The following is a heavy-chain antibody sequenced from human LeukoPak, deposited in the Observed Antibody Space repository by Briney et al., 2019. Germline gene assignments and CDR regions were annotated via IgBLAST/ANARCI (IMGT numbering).Heavy chain of an antibody. Sequence: GSLRLSCAASGFTFSSYAMSWVRQAPGKGLEWVSTVSDTDRTYYADSVKGRFTISRDNSKNTLSLQMNSLRAEDTAVYYCARYRAAPNYFDFWGQGTLVTVSS. V-gene: IGHV3-23*01. CDR3: ARYRAAPNYFDF. J-gene: IGHJ4*02. CDR2: VSDTDRT. D-gene: IGHD5-12*01. CDR1: GFTFSSYA.